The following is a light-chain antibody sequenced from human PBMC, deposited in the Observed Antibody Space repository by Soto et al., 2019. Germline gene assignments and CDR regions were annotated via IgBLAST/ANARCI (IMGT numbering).Light chain of an antibody. CDR2: AAS. Sequence: DIQMTQSPSSVSASVGDRVTVTCRASQGISSGLAWYQQKPGKAPKLLIYAASSLQSGVPSRFSGSGSGKDFTLTSSSLQPEDFATYYCQQANSFPITFGQGTRLEIK. CDR1: QGISSG. CDR3: QQANSFPIT. J-gene: IGKJ5*01. V-gene: IGKV1-12*01.